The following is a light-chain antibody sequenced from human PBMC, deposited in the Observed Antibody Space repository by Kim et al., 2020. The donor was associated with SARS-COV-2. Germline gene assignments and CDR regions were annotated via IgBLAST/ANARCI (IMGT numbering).Light chain of an antibody. CDR3: QQDYNLPIT. Sequence: PGERVTLSCRASQSVSSSYLTWYQQNPGQAPRLLIYGASTRATSIPARFSGSGSGTDFTLTISSLQPEDFAVYYCQQDYNLPITFGQGTRLEIK. CDR1: QSVSSSY. V-gene: IGKV3D-7*01. J-gene: IGKJ5*01. CDR2: GAS.